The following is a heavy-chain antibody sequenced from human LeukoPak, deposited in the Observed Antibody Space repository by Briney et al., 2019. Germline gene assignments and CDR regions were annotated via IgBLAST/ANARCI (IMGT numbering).Heavy chain of an antibody. Sequence: SETLSLTCTVSGGSISSSSYYWGWIRQPPGRGLEWIGSIYYSGSTYYNPSLKSRVTISVDTSKNQFSLKLSSVTAADTAVYYCAIGYYYDSSGYYPQVFDYWGQGTLVTVSS. CDR1: GGSISSSSYY. CDR3: AIGYYYDSSGYYPQVFDY. J-gene: IGHJ4*02. CDR2: IYYSGST. V-gene: IGHV4-39*01. D-gene: IGHD3-22*01.